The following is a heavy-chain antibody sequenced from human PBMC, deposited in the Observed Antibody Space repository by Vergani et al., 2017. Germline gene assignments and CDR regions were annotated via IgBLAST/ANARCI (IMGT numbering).Heavy chain of an antibody. CDR1: GYTFTSYG. CDR2: ISAYNGNT. J-gene: IGHJ1*01. Sequence: QVPLVPSGAEVKTPGASVKVSCKASGYTFTSYGISWVRQAPGQGLEWMGWISAYNGNTNYAQKLQGRVTMTTDTSTSTAYMELRSLRSDDTAVYYCARNSANYYDSSGYYYGPYFQHWGQGTLVTVSS. V-gene: IGHV1-18*01. CDR3: ARNSANYYDSSGYYYGPYFQH. D-gene: IGHD3-22*01.